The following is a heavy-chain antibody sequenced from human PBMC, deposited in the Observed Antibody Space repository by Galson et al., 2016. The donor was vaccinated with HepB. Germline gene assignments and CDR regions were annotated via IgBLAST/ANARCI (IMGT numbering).Heavy chain of an antibody. J-gene: IGHJ4*02. CDR3: ARGQEGNYDFWTGGITGYYFDS. Sequence: LRLSCAASGFTFSSYSMHWVRQSPGKGLEWIGEIKQSGNTNNNPSLKSRVTISVDTSKNQFSLKLSSVTAADTAVYYCARGQEGNYDFWTGGITGYYFDSWGQGTLVTVSS. CDR1: GFTFSSYS. V-gene: IGHV4-34*01. D-gene: IGHD3-3*01. CDR2: IKQSGNT.